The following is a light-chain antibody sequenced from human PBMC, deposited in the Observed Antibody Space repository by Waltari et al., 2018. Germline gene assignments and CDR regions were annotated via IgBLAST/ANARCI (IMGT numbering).Light chain of an antibody. Sequence: DIQMTQSPSSLSASIGDRVTITCRASQNIATYLNWYQQKSGKAPKLLIYGASRLESGVPSRFSGGGSGTEFTLTITSLQPEDSATYYCQQSHSASFTFGPGTNVDFK. CDR2: GAS. CDR1: QNIATY. J-gene: IGKJ3*01. V-gene: IGKV1-39*01. CDR3: QQSHSASFT.